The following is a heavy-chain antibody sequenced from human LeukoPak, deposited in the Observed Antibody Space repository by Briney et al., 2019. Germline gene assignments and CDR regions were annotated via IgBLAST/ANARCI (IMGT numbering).Heavy chain of an antibody. D-gene: IGHD2-2*01. CDR2: MNPDRGDT. CDR3: ARHPYQLLWLSWLDP. J-gene: IGHJ5*02. Sequence: ASVRVSCKASGYTFTDYYIHWVRQAPGQGLEWMAWMNPDRGDTNNAQKFQGRVTMSRDTSISTVYMELSRLRPDGTAVYYCARHPYQLLWLSWLDPWGQGTLSPSPQ. CDR1: GYTFTDYY. V-gene: IGHV1-2*02.